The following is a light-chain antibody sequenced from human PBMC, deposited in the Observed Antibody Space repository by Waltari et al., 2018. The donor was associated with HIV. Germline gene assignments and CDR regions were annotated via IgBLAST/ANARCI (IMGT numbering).Light chain of an antibody. CDR1: STDIGAGYD. J-gene: IGLJ3*02. V-gene: IGLV1-40*01. Sequence: QSVLTQPPSVSGAPGQRVTISCTGSSTDIGAGYDVHWYQHLPGRAPKLLIYGDTNRPSGVPDRFSGSKSGTSASLAITGLQAEDEADYSCQSYDSSLSAWVFGGGTKLTVL. CDR3: QSYDSSLSAWV. CDR2: GDT.